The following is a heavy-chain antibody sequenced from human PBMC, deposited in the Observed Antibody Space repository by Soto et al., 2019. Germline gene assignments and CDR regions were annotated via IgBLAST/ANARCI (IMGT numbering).Heavy chain of an antibody. CDR3: AREGGWETYYYYGMDV. CDR1: CGSFSGYY. J-gene: IGHJ6*02. D-gene: IGHD6-19*01. V-gene: IGHV4-34*01. CDR2: INHSGST. Sequence: SETLSLTCAFYCGSFSGYYWSWIRQPPGKGLEWIGEINHSGSTNYNPSLKSRVTISVDTSKNQFSLKLSSVTAADTAVYYCAREGGWETYYYYGMDVWGQGTTVTVSS.